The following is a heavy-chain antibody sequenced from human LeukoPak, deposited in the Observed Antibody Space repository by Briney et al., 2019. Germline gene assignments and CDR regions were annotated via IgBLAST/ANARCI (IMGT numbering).Heavy chain of an antibody. CDR1: GFTFSSYG. Sequence: PGGSLRLSCAASGFTFSSYGMHWVRQAPGKGLEWVSFIRYDGSNKYYADSVKGRFTISRDNSKNTLYLQMNSLRAEDTAVYYCAKATEEAVAGTFDYWGQGTLVTVSS. CDR3: AKATEEAVAGTFDY. D-gene: IGHD6-19*01. V-gene: IGHV3-30*02. J-gene: IGHJ4*02. CDR2: IRYDGSNK.